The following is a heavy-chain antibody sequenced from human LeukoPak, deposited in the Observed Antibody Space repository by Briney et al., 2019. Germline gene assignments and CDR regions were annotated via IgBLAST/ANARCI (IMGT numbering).Heavy chain of an antibody. Sequence: PSETLSLTCTVSGGPISSSSYYWGWIRQPPGKGLEWIGSIYYSGSTYYNPSLKSRVTISVDTSKNQFSLKLSSVTAADTAVYYCAGYYGDYVAAGYFQHWGQGTLVTVSS. CDR1: GGPISSSSYY. CDR3: AGYYGDYVAAGYFQH. D-gene: IGHD4-17*01. CDR2: IYYSGST. V-gene: IGHV4-39*07. J-gene: IGHJ1*01.